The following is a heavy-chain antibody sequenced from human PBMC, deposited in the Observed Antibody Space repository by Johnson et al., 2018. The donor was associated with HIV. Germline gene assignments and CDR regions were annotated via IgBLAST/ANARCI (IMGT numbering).Heavy chain of an antibody. D-gene: IGHD1-26*01. Sequence: VQLVESGGGLVQPGRSLRLSCAASGFTFDDYAMHWVLQAPGKGLEWVSGISWNSGRIGSAVSVNVRFTISRDNAKNSLYLQMNSLRAEDTALYYCAKSEWELALGAFDIWGQGTMVTVSS. V-gene: IGHV3-9*01. J-gene: IGHJ3*02. CDR2: ISWNSGRI. CDR1: GFTFDDYA. CDR3: AKSEWELALGAFDI.